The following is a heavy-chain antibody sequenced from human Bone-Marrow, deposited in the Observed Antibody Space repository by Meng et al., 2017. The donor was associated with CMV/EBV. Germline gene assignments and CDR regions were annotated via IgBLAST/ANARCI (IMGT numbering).Heavy chain of an antibody. V-gene: IGHV3-21*01. Sequence: GGSLRLSCAASGFTFSSYSMNWVRQAPGKGLEWVSSISSSSSYIYYADSVKGRFTISRDNAKNSLYLQMNSLRAEDTAVYYCARGWAPLPYYYYGMDVWGQGTTVTVSS. J-gene: IGHJ6*02. CDR2: ISSSSSYI. CDR3: ARGWAPLPYYYYGMDV. CDR1: GFTFSSYS. D-gene: IGHD6-13*01.